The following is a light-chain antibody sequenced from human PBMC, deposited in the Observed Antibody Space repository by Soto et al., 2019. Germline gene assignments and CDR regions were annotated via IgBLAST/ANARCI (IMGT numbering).Light chain of an antibody. CDR1: QSVSNN. Sequence: EILMTQSPATLSVSPGERATLSWRASQSVSNNLAWYQQKPGQAPRLLIYDASTRATGIPARFSGSGSGTEFTLTISGLQSEDFAVYYCQQYNNWPPWTFGQGTKVEIK. J-gene: IGKJ1*01. CDR2: DAS. CDR3: QQYNNWPPWT. V-gene: IGKV3-15*01.